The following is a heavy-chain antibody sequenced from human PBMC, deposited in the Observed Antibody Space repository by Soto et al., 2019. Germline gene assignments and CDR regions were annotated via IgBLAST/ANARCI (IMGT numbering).Heavy chain of an antibody. CDR1: GFTFSDYY. D-gene: IGHD3-22*01. Sequence: GGSLRLSCAASGFTFSDYYMSWIRQAPGKGLEWVSCISSSSSYTNYADSVKGRFTISRDNAKNSLYLQMNSLRAEDTAVYYCARARHYYDSSGSGYWGQGTLVTVSS. CDR2: ISSSSSYT. CDR3: ARARHYYDSSGSGY. J-gene: IGHJ4*02. V-gene: IGHV3-11*06.